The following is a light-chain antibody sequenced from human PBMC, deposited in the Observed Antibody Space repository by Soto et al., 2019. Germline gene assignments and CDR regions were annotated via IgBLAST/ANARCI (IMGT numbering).Light chain of an antibody. J-gene: IGKJ2*01. CDR3: QQYYHWPPFT. V-gene: IGKV3-15*01. CDR1: QSIGSN. CDR2: RAS. Sequence: VMTQSPATLSVSPGERATLSCRASQSIGSNLAWYQQKPGQAPRLLISRASTRATGVPARFTGSGSGTEFTLTVSSLQSEDSAVYYCQQYYHWPPFTFGQGTKVEIK.